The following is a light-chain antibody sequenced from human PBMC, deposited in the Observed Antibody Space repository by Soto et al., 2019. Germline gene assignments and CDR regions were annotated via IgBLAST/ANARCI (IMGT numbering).Light chain of an antibody. Sequence: EIVLTQSPGTLSLSPGERATLSCRASQSVSSSYLAWYQQKPGQAPRLLIYGASSRATGIPDRFSGSGSGTDFTLTISRLEPEYFAVYYCQQYGSSPRTFGQGTKVESK. J-gene: IGKJ1*01. V-gene: IGKV3-20*01. CDR1: QSVSSSY. CDR3: QQYGSSPRT. CDR2: GAS.